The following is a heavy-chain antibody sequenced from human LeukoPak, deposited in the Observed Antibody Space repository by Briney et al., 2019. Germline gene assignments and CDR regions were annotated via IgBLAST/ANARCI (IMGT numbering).Heavy chain of an antibody. J-gene: IGHJ4*02. CDR2: MKSNNGHT. D-gene: IGHD7-27*01. CDR3: ARGPPNWGMVGY. Sequence: GASVKVSCKAFGYTFTSFDFNWVRQATGQGLEWMGWMKSNNGHTGYAQKFQGRVTMTRDTSISTAYMELSSLTFGDTAVYYCARGPPNWGMVGYWGQGTLVTVSS. V-gene: IGHV1-8*01. CDR1: GYTFTSFD.